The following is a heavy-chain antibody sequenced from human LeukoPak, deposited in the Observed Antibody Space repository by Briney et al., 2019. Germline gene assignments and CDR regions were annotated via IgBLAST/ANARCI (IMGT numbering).Heavy chain of an antibody. CDR2: IYPGDSDT. Sequence: GESLKISCKGSGYSFTSYWIGWVRRMPGKGLEWMGIIYPGDSDTRYSPSFQGQVTISADKSISTAYLQWSSLKASDTAMYYCARLSGGATPSLYGSVAQPATRFDYWGQGTLVTVSS. CDR3: ARLSGGATPSLYGSVAQPATRFDY. V-gene: IGHV5-51*01. CDR1: GYSFTSYW. D-gene: IGHD3-10*01. J-gene: IGHJ4*02.